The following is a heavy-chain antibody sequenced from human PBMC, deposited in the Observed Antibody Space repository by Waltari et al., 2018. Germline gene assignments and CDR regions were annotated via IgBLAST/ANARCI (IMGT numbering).Heavy chain of an antibody. CDR2: IDWDDEK. CDR3: ARRAPDILTGLHPAGSFDY. J-gene: IGHJ4*02. CDR1: GFSRRTTGRR. V-gene: IGHV2-70*04. D-gene: IGHD3-9*01. Sequence: QVTWKESGPARVKPTQNLTLTCTFSGFSRRTTGRRVVWIRQPPGKALEWLARIDWDDEKYYRTSLNTRLATSQDTSKTQVVLTMTNLDPVDPATYYCARRAPDILTGLHPAGSFDYWGQGTLVTVSS.